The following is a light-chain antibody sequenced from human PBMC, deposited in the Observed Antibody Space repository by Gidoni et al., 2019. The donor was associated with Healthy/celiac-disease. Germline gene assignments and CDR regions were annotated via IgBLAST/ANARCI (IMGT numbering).Light chain of an antibody. Sequence: DIQMTQSHSTLSASVGDRVTITCRASQSISSWLAWYQQKPGKAPKLLIYKASSLESGVPSRFIGSGSGTEFTLTISSLQPDDFATYYCQQYNSYSMYTFGQGTKLEIK. V-gene: IGKV1-5*03. CDR2: KAS. CDR3: QQYNSYSMYT. J-gene: IGKJ2*01. CDR1: QSISSW.